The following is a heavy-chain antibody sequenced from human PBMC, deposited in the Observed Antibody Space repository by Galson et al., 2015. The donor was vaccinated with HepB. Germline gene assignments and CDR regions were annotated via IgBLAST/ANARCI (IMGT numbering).Heavy chain of an antibody. CDR3: VKGIAVEKYFQH. D-gene: IGHD6-19*01. Sequence: SLRLSCAASGFTFSSYAMHWVRQAPGKGLEYVSAISSNGGSTYYADSVKGRFTISRDNSKNTLYLQMSSLRAEDTAVYYCVKGIAVEKYFQHWGQGTLVTVSS. J-gene: IGHJ1*01. V-gene: IGHV3-64D*06. CDR2: ISSNGGST. CDR1: GFTFSSYA.